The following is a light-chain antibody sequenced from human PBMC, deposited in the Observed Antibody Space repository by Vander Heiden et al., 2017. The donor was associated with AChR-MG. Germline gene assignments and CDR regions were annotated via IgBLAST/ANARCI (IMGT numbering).Light chain of an antibody. Sequence: EIVMTQSPATLSVSPGETATLSCRASQSVSSNLAWYQQKPGQAPRLLIYAASTRATGVPARFSGSGSGTQFTLTISSLQSEDFGVYYCQQCNNWPEYTFGQGTKLEIK. CDR1: QSVSSN. V-gene: IGKV3-15*01. J-gene: IGKJ2*01. CDR2: AAS. CDR3: QQCNNWPEYT.